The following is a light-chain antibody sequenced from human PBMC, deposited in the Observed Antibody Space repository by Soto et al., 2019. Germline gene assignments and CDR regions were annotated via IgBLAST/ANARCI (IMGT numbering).Light chain of an antibody. CDR1: QTSNW. V-gene: IGKV1-5*03. CDR2: KAS. CDR3: QQYNNYSPRT. Sequence: DIQMTQSPSTLSASVGDRVTITCRPSQTSNWLAWYQQKPGKAPKLLIYKASSLESGVPSRFSGSGSGTEFTLTISSLQPDDFATYYCQQYNNYSPRTFGQGTKVEIK. J-gene: IGKJ1*01.